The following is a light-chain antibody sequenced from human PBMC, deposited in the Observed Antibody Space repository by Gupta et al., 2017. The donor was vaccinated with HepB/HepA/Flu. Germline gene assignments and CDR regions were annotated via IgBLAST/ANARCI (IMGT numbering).Light chain of an antibody. Sequence: IVMAQSPATLSVSPGERSFLSCRASQRISSNLVWYQQKPGQAPRLLIYDASSRASGIPARFSGSGSGTEFTLTISSLQSEDFAVFYCQQYDDCPRTFGQGTKVEVK. CDR2: DAS. CDR3: QQYDDCPRT. J-gene: IGKJ1*01. CDR1: QRISSN. V-gene: IGKV3-15*01.